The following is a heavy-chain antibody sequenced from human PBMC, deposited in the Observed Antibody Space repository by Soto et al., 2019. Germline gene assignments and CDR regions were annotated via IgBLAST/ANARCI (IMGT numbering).Heavy chain of an antibody. CDR3: AEGGVYDFWSGPERAYYYYYMDV. J-gene: IGHJ6*03. V-gene: IGHV1-69*02. CDR2: IIPILGIA. D-gene: IGHD3-3*01. CDR1: GGTFSSYT. Sequence: ASVKVSCKASGGTFSSYTISWVRQAPGQGLEWMGRIIPILGIANYAQKFQGRVTITADKSTSTAYMELSSLRSEDTAVYYCAEGGVYDFWSGPERAYYYYYMDVWGKGTTVTVSS.